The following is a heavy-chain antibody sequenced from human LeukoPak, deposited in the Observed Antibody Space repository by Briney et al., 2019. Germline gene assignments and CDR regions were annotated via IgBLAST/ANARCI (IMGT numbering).Heavy chain of an antibody. CDR3: ARVSSSWYGPPSYYYYTDV. Sequence: PSETLSLTCAVYGGSFSGYYWSWIRQPPGKGLEWIGEINHSGSTNYNSSLKSRVTISVDTSKNQFSLKLSSVTAADTAVYYCARVSSSWYGPPSYYYYTDVWGKGTTVTVSS. V-gene: IGHV4-34*01. J-gene: IGHJ6*03. D-gene: IGHD6-13*01. CDR1: GGSFSGYY. CDR2: INHSGST.